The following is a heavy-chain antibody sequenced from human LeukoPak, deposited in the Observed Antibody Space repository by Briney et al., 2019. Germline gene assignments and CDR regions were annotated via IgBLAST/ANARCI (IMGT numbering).Heavy chain of an antibody. D-gene: IGHD6-13*01. J-gene: IGHJ6*02. V-gene: IGHV4-59*01. CDR2: IYYSGST. Sequence: SETLSLTRTVSGGSISSYYWSWIRQPPGKGLEWIGYIYYSGSTNYNPSLKSRVTISVDTSKNQFSQKLSSVTAADTAVYYCAREAALAAASYYYGMDVWGQGTTVTVSS. CDR1: GGSISSYY. CDR3: AREAALAAASYYYGMDV.